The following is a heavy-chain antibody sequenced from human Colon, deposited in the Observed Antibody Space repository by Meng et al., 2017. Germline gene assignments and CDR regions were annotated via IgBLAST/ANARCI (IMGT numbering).Heavy chain of an antibody. CDR1: GGSVSSPSYY. D-gene: IGHD1-26*01. Sequence: QVQLQGSGPRLVRPSETLSLTCTLSGGSVSSPSYYWSWIRQTPGKGLEWIGYVYYTGGANYNPSLKSRVTISVDTSKNHFSLNLTSVTAADTAVYYCARGRGSYSSIDFWGQGTLVTVSS. CDR3: ARGRGSYSSIDF. CDR2: VYYTGGA. V-gene: IGHV4-61*03. J-gene: IGHJ4*02.